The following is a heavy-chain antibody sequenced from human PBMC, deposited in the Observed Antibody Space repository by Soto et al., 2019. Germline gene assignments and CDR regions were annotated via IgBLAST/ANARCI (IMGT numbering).Heavy chain of an antibody. V-gene: IGHV3-74*01. CDR1: GFTFSSYW. Sequence: EVQLVESGGGLVQPGGSLRLSCAASGFTFSSYWMHWVRQAPGKGLVWVSRINSDGSSTSYADSVKGRFTISRDNAKNTLYLQMNSLRAEDTAVYYRARDGVTISLSSWYFDLWGRGTLVTVSS. CDR3: ARDGVTISLSSWYFDL. CDR2: INSDGSST. D-gene: IGHD3-3*01. J-gene: IGHJ2*01.